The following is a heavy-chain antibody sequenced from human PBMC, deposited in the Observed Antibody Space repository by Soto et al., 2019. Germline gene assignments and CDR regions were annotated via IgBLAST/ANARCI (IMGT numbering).Heavy chain of an antibody. CDR2: INAGNGNT. Sequence: QVQLVQSGAEVKKPGASVKVSCKASGYIFTNYAIHWVRQAPGQRLEWMGWINAGNGNTKYSQKFQARVTITRDTSASTAYLELSSLRSEDTAVYYCARGDYYDIRDYWGQGTLVTVSS. J-gene: IGHJ4*02. D-gene: IGHD3-22*01. CDR1: GYIFTNYA. V-gene: IGHV1-3*01. CDR3: ARGDYYDIRDY.